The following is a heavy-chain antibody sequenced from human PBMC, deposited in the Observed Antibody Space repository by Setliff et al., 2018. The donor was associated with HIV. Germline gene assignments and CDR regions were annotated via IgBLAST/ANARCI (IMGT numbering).Heavy chain of an antibody. CDR3: ARYTPKADWFDP. D-gene: IGHD2-15*01. Sequence: KPSETLSLTCTVSGDSITNDDYYWGWIRQPPGKGLEWIAIIHYNGRTYYDPSLKSRVTIFVDTSKTQFYLKLRSVTASDTAVYYCARYTPKADWFDPWGQGTLVTVSS. CDR1: GDSITNDDYY. V-gene: IGHV4-39*01. CDR2: IHYNGRT. J-gene: IGHJ5*02.